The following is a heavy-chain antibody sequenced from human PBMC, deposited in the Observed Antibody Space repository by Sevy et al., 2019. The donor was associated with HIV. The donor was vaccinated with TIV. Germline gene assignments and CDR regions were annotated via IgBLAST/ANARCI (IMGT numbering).Heavy chain of an antibody. CDR1: GYTFSSNG. V-gene: IGHV1-18*01. Sequence: ASVKVSCKASGYTFSSNGIAWVRQAPGQGLQWMEWIGVYNGNSKYAQNLQDRLTMTTDTSTSTAYMELKSLRSDDTAVYNYARVPTYYFGSGTYFDYWGHGTLVTVSS. J-gene: IGHJ4*01. CDR2: IGVYNGNS. CDR3: ARVPTYYFGSGTYFDY. D-gene: IGHD3-10*01.